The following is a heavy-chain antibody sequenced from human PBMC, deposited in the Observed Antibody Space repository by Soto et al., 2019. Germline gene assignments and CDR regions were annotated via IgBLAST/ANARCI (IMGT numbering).Heavy chain of an antibody. V-gene: IGHV3-49*03. J-gene: IGHJ4*02. D-gene: IGHD7-27*01. Sequence: GGSLRLSCTASGFTFVDYAMSWFRQAPGKGLEWVGFIRSKAYGGTTEYAASVKGRFTISRDDSKSIAYLQMNSLKTEDTAVYNCTRLGPGRLPFDYWGQGTLVTVSS. CDR1: GFTFVDYA. CDR2: IRSKAYGGTT. CDR3: TRLGPGRLPFDY.